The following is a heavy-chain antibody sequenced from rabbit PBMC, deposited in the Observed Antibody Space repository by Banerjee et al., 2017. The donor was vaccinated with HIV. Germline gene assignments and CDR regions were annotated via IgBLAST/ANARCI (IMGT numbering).Heavy chain of an antibody. CDR1: GSDISRYN. CDR2: IATGSSGNT. V-gene: IGHV1S45*01. CDR3: ARDLTSVVGWNFNL. D-gene: IGHD1-1*01. Sequence: QEQLVESGGGLVTPGGTLTLTCTASGSDISRYNMCWVRQAPGKGLEWIACIATGSSGNTYYASWAKGRFTISKTSSTTVTLQMTSLTAADTATYFCARDLTSVVGWNFNLWGPGTLVTVS. J-gene: IGHJ4*01.